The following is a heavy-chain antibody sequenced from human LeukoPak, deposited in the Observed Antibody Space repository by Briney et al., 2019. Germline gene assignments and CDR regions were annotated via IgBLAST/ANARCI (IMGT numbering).Heavy chain of an antibody. CDR2: TYYSGST. V-gene: IGHV4-59*01. Sequence: KPSETLSLTCTVSGGSISSYYWSWIRQPPGKGLEWIGYTYYSGSTNYNPSLKSRVTISVDTSKNQFSLKLSSVTAADTAVYYCARGGARPGDIDYWGQGTLVTVSS. D-gene: IGHD7-27*01. CDR1: GGSISSYY. J-gene: IGHJ4*02. CDR3: ARGGARPGDIDY.